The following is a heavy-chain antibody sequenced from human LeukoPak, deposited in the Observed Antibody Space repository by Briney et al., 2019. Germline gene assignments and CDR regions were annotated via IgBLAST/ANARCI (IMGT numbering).Heavy chain of an antibody. Sequence: GALRLSCAASGFTFSSYGMHWVRQAPGKGLEGVAVIWYDGSNKYYADSVKGRFTISRDNSKNTLYLQMNSLRAEDTAVYYCARNYDILTAYGMDVWGQGTTVTVSS. CDR1: GFTFSSYG. V-gene: IGHV3-33*01. J-gene: IGHJ6*02. D-gene: IGHD3-9*01. CDR3: ARNYDILTAYGMDV. CDR2: IWYDGSNK.